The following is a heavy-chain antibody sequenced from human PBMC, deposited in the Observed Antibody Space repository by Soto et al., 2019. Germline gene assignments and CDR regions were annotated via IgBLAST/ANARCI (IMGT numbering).Heavy chain of an antibody. CDR1: GGSISSRAHY. Sequence: QVQLQESGPGLVKPSQTLSLTCTVSGGSISSRAHYWSWIRQHPGKGLEWIGYIYFTSNTFYNPSLKSQVSNSANTSKDQLSLKLSFVTSADTAMYYCARSVVAYEHYYDYYGMDVWGQGTTVTVTS. D-gene: IGHD2-15*01. CDR2: IYFTSNT. V-gene: IGHV4-31*01. J-gene: IGHJ6*02. CDR3: ARSVVAYEHYYDYYGMDV.